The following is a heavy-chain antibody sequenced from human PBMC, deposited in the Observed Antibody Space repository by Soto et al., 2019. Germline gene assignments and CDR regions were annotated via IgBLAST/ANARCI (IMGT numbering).Heavy chain of an antibody. V-gene: IGHV3-21*01. CDR2: ISSSSSYI. Sequence: PVVSLRVSCAAAGVPFSSYSRNWVRQDPGKGLEWVSSISSSSSYIYYADSVKGRFTISRDNAKNSLYLQMNSLRAEDTAVYYCASGGYGDAFDIWGQGTMVTVSS. D-gene: IGHD6-19*01. CDR1: GVPFSSYS. J-gene: IGHJ3*02. CDR3: ASGGYGDAFDI.